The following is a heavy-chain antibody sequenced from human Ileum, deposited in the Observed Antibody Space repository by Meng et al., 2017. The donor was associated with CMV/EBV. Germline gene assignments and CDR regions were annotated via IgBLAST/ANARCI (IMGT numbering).Heavy chain of an antibody. V-gene: IGHV5-51*01. CDR1: GYSFTSYW. D-gene: IGHD2-8*01. Sequence: QKVSCKGSGYSFTSYWIGWVRQMPGKGLEWMGIIYPGDSDTRYSPSFQGQVTISADKSISTAYLQWSSLKASDTAMYYCARHGKGEWSCTDYWGQGTLVTVSS. CDR2: IYPGDSDT. CDR3: ARHGKGEWSCTDY. J-gene: IGHJ4*02.